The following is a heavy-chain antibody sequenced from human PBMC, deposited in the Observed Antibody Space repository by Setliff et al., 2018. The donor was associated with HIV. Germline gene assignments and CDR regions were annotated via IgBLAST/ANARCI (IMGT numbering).Heavy chain of an antibody. CDR3: ARGEFWVATAHYFDY. J-gene: IGHJ4*02. Sequence: SETLSLTCAVSGGSISSGGYSWSWIRQPPGKGLEWIGYIYHSGSTNYNPSLKSRVTISVDTSKNQFSLKLSSVTAADTAVYYCARGEFWVATAHYFDYWGQGTLVTVSS. V-gene: IGHV4-30-2*01. CDR2: IYHSGST. CDR1: GGSISSGGYS. D-gene: IGHD3-10*01.